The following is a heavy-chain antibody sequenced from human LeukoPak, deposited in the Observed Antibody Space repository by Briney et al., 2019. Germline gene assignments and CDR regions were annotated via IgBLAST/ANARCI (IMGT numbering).Heavy chain of an antibody. V-gene: IGHV1-8*01. Sequence: ASVKVSCKVSGYTFTSYDINWVRQATGQGLEWMGWMNPNSGNTGYAQKFQGRVTMTRNTSISTAYMELSSLRSEDTAVYYCARVGLGSGSKNYYYYYGMDVWGQGTTVTVSS. CDR2: MNPNSGNT. CDR3: ARVGLGSGSKNYYYYYGMDV. CDR1: GYTFTSYD. J-gene: IGHJ6*02. D-gene: IGHD3-10*01.